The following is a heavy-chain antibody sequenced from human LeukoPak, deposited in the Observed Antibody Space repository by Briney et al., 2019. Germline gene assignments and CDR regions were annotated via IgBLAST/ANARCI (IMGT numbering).Heavy chain of an antibody. CDR1: GFTFSSYG. V-gene: IGHV3-30*18. Sequence: PGRSLRLSCAASGFTFSSYGMHWVRQAPGKGLEWVAVISYDGSNKYYADSVKGRFTISRDNSKNTLYLQMNSLRAEDTAVYYCAKELEKGWTLTVTTSGWGQGTLVTVSS. CDR3: AKELEKGWTLTVTTSG. D-gene: IGHD4-17*01. CDR2: ISYDGSNK. J-gene: IGHJ4*02.